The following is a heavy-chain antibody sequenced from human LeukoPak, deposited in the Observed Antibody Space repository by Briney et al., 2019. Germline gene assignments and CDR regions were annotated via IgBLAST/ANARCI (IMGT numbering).Heavy chain of an antibody. CDR2: IYHSGST. J-gene: IGHJ4*02. Sequence: PSETLSLTCTVSGGSISSYYWSWIRQPPGKGLEWIGSIYHSGSTYYNPSLKSRVTISVDTSKNQFSLKLSSVTAADTAVYYCARGYCSGGSCYSGYFDYWGQGTLVTVSS. CDR3: ARGYCSGGSCYSGYFDY. CDR1: GGSISSYY. V-gene: IGHV4-59*01. D-gene: IGHD2-15*01.